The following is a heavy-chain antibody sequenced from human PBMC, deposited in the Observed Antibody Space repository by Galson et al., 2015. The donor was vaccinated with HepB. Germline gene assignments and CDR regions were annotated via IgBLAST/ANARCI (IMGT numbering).Heavy chain of an antibody. CDR1: GFTFSSYA. CDR3: VRAPSNDFWSGYFDY. Sequence: SLRLSCAASGFTFSSYAMHWVRQAPGKGLEYVSAISSNGGSTYYADSVKGRFTISRDNSKNTLYLQMSSLRAEDTAVYYCVRAPSNDFWSGYFDYWGQGTLVTVSS. J-gene: IGHJ4*02. D-gene: IGHD3-3*01. CDR2: ISSNGGST. V-gene: IGHV3-64D*06.